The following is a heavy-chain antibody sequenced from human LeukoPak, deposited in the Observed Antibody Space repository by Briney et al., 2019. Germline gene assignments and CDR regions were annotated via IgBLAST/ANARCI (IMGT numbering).Heavy chain of an antibody. J-gene: IGHJ4*02. V-gene: IGHV3-74*01. D-gene: IGHD2-15*01. CDR2: IKNDGSRT. Sequence: GGSLRLSCAASGVTLSRYWMHWVRQAPGKGLVWVSRIKNDGSRTTYADAVKGRFTISGDNAKNTLYLQMNCLSADDTAVYYCVREPYCSGGSCYTSGFDCWGQGTLVTVSS. CDR1: GVTLSRYW. CDR3: VREPYCSGGSCYTSGFDC.